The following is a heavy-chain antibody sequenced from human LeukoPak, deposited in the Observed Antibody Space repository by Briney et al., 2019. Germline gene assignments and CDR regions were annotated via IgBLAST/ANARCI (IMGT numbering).Heavy chain of an antibody. CDR1: GFRFSDCT. J-gene: IGHJ5*02. D-gene: IGHD3-16*01. CDR3: GKEGGA. Sequence: GGSLRLSCAASGFRFSDCTMTWVRQAPGKGPEWVSAIGGRGGSTYYADSLGGRFIISRDNFKDMVYLQMNSLKVEDTATYYCGKEGGAWGQGTKVTVSS. V-gene: IGHV3-23*01. CDR2: IGGRGGST.